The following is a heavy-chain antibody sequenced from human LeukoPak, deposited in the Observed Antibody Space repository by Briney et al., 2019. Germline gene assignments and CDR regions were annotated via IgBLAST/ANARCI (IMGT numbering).Heavy chain of an antibody. D-gene: IGHD2-2*01. V-gene: IGHV4-39*02. CDR1: GGSISSSGYY. CDR3: ARATSRGELDV. CDR2: IFYSGTT. Sequence: SETLSLTCTVSGGSISSSGYYWGWIRQPPGKGLEWIGSIFYSGTTDYNPSLKSRVTMSVDTSKNHFSLKLSSVTAADTAVYYCARATSRGELDVWGQGTMVTVSP. J-gene: IGHJ3*01.